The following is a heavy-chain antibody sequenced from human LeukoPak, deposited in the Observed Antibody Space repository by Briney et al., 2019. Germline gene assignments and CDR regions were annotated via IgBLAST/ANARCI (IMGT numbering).Heavy chain of an antibody. CDR1: GGSISSGGYY. CDR3: ARENAVLLTDPYYFDY. J-gene: IGHJ4*02. V-gene: IGHV4-61*08. D-gene: IGHD1-14*01. Sequence: KASETLSLTCTVSGGSISSGGYYWSWIRQPPGKGLEWIGYIYYSGSTNYNPSLKSRVTISVDTSKNQFSLKLSSVTAADTAVYYCARENAVLLTDPYYFDYWGQGTLVTVSS. CDR2: IYYSGST.